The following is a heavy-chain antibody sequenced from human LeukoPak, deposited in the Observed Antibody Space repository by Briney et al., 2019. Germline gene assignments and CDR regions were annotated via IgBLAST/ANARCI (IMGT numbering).Heavy chain of an antibody. CDR1: GGSFSGYY. V-gene: IGHV4-34*01. J-gene: IGHJ5*02. D-gene: IGHD3-10*01. CDR3: ARGSVRGEFDP. CDR2: INHSGST. Sequence: SETLSLTCAVYGGSFSGYYWSWIRQPAGKGLEWIGEINHSGSTDYNPSLKSRVTMSVDTSKNQFSLKLSSVTAADTAVYSCARGSVRGEFDPWGQGTLVTVSS.